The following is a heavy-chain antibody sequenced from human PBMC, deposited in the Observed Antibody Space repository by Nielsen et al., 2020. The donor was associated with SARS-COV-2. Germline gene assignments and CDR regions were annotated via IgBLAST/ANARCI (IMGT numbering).Heavy chain of an antibody. Sequence: SQTPSLTRAISGDSVSSSSAAWNWIRQSPSRGLEWLGRTYYRSKWYNDYAVSVKSRITINPDTSKNQFSLHLNSVTPEDTAVYYCARARGAYGDYYYYYYTDVWGKGTTVTVSS. V-gene: IGHV6-1*01. CDR3: ARARGAYGDYYYYYYTDV. CDR2: TYYRSKWYN. CDR1: GDSVSSSSAA. J-gene: IGHJ6*03. D-gene: IGHD4-17*01.